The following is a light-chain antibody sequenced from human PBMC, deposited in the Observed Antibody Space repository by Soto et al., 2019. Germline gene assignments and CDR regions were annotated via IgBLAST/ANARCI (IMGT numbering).Light chain of an antibody. J-gene: IGLJ7*01. CDR3: QSSDSRNLAV. V-gene: IGLV6-57*03. CDR1: SGSIASNY. CDR2: EDN. Sequence: NFMLTQPHSVSESPGKTVTISCTRSSGSIASNYGQWYQQRPGSAPTTVIYEDNQRPSGVPDRFSGSIDSSSNSASLTISGLKTEDEADYYCQSSDSRNLAVFGGGTQLTVL.